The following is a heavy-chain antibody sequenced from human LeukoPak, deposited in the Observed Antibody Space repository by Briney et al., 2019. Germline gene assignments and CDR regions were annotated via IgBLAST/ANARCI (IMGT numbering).Heavy chain of an antibody. D-gene: IGHD4-17*01. V-gene: IGHV4-34*01. J-gene: IGHJ4*02. Sequence: SKTLSLTCAVYGGPFSGYYWSWIRQPPGKGLEWIGEINHSGSTNYNPSLKSRVTISVDTSKNQFSLKLSSVTAADTAVYYRARADYGLKYYFDYWGQGTLVTVSS. CDR3: ARADYGLKYYFDY. CDR2: INHSGST. CDR1: GGPFSGYY.